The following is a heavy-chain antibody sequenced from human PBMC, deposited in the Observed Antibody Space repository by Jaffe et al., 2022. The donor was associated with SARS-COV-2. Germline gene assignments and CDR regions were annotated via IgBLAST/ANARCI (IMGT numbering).Heavy chain of an antibody. CDR1: GGSITPYY. CDR2: VYYRGTT. CDR3: ARAYGEKWQLPAIDF. V-gene: IGHV4-59*01. D-gene: IGHD1-26*01. J-gene: IGHJ4*02. Sequence: QVQLQESGPGLVKPSETLSLTCTVSGGSITPYYWTWVRQPPGKGLEWLGFVYYRGTTNYNPSLKSRVTMSVDTSKNQFSLRLASVTAADTAVYYCARAYGEKWQLPAIDFWGQGTLVAVSS.